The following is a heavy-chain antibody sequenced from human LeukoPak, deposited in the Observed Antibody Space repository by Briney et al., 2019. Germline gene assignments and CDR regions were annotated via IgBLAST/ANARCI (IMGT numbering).Heavy chain of an antibody. CDR1: GYTFTSYD. CDR3: ARVEHYGGSSGAADY. Sequence: ASVKVSCKASGYTFTSYDINWVRQATGQGPEWMGWMNPNSGNTGYAQKFQGRVTITRNTSISTAYMELSSLRSEDTAVYYCARVEHYGGSSGAADYWGQGTLVTVSS. J-gene: IGHJ4*02. D-gene: IGHD4-23*01. CDR2: MNPNSGNT. V-gene: IGHV1-8*03.